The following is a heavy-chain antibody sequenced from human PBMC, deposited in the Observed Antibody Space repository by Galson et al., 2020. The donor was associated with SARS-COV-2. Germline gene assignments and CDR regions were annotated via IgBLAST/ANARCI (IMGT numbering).Heavy chain of an antibody. CDR3: ARFVEAANYFDY. CDR1: GFAFSFSA. Sequence: GGSLRLSCAASGFAFSFSAIHWVRQASGKGLEWVCRIRSRPNNYATAYAASVNDRFTISRDDAKNTAYLQMNSLRTEDTALYYCARFVEAANYFDYWGQGALVTVSS. CDR2: IRSRPNNYAT. J-gene: IGHJ4*02. D-gene: IGHD6-25*01. V-gene: IGHV3-73*01.